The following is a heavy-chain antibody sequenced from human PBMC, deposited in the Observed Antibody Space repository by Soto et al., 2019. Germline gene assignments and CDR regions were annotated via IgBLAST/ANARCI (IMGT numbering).Heavy chain of an antibody. J-gene: IGHJ4*02. CDR1: GFSVRTIY. Sequence: SLRLSCASSGFSVRTIYMSWVRQAPGKGLEWVSVFESGGSIYYADSVKGRFIISRDYAKNTVYLQMNSLTVEDTAVYYCARAGGSPYFFAYWGQGT. V-gene: IGHV3-53*01. CDR3: ARAGGSPYFFAY. CDR2: FESGGSI. D-gene: IGHD3-9*01.